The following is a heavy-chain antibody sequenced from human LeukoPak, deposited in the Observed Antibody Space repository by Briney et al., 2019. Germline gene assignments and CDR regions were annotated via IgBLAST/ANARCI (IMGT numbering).Heavy chain of an antibody. V-gene: IGHV1-2*02. D-gene: IGHD3-3*01. Sequence: ASVKVSCKASGYTFTGYYMHWVRQAPGQGLEWMGWINPNSGGTNYAQKFQGRVTMTRDTSISTAYMELSRLRSDDTAVYYCARFLESRRLRSGFDYWGQGTLVTVSS. J-gene: IGHJ4*02. CDR2: INPNSGGT. CDR1: GYTFTGYY. CDR3: ARFLESRRLRSGFDY.